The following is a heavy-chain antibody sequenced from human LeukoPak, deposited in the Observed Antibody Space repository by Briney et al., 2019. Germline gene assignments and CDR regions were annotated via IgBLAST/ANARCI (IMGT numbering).Heavy chain of an antibody. J-gene: IGHJ4*02. CDR1: GFTFSSYW. V-gene: IGHV3-7*01. CDR2: IKQDGSEK. D-gene: IGHD6-13*01. CDR3: ASSRVVAAADPLYYFDY. Sequence: GGSLRLSCAASGFTFSSYWMSWVRQAPGKGLEWVANIKQDGSEKYYVDSVKGRFTISRDNAKNSLYLQMNSLRAEDTAVYYCASSRVVAAADPLYYFDYWGQGTLVTVSS.